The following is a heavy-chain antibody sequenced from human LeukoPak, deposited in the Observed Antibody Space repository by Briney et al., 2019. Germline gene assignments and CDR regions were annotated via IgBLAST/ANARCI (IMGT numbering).Heavy chain of an antibody. V-gene: IGHV3-9*01. CDR1: GFTFDYYA. J-gene: IGHJ4*02. Sequence: GGSLRLSCAASGFTFDYYAMHWVRQAPGKGLEWVSGISWNSGGIVYADSVKGRFTISRYNAKNSLYLQMNSLRVEDTALYYCAKDRYGDYSGSLAYWGQGTLVTVSS. CDR3: AKDRYGDYSGSLAY. D-gene: IGHD4-17*01. CDR2: ISWNSGGI.